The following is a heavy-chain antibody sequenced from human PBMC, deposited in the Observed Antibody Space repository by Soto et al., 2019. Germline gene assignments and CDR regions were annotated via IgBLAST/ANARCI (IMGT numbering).Heavy chain of an antibody. D-gene: IGHD3-9*01. Sequence: GGSLRLSCAASGFTFSSYAMSWVRQAPGKGLELVSAISGSGGSTYYADSVKGRFTISRDNSKNTLYLQMNSLRAEDTAVYYCAKEFGFDWLSEYYFDYWGQGTLVTVSS. J-gene: IGHJ4*02. V-gene: IGHV3-23*01. CDR3: AKEFGFDWLSEYYFDY. CDR2: ISGSGGST. CDR1: GFTFSSYA.